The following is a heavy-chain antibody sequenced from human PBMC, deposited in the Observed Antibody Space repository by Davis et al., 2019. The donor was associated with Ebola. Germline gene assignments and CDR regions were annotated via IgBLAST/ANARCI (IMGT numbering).Heavy chain of an antibody. Sequence: GESLKISCAASGFTFSGSAMHWVRQASGKGLEWVGRIRSKANSYATAYAASVKGRFTISRDDSKNTAYLQMNSLKTEDTAVYYCAREGYYYGMDVWGQGTTVTVSS. J-gene: IGHJ6*02. CDR2: IRSKANSYAT. CDR1: GFTFSGSA. CDR3: AREGYYYGMDV. V-gene: IGHV3-73*01.